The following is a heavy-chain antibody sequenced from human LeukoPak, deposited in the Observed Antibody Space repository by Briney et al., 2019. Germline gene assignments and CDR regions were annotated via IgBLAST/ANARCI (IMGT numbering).Heavy chain of an antibody. CDR2: ISNGGTTT. D-gene: IGHD6-25*01. V-gene: IGHV3-11*04. Sequence: GGSLRLSCAASGSTFSDNYMSWIRQAPGKGLEWVSYISNGGTTTKYADSVEGRFTISRDNAKNFLYLQMNSLRAEDTAVYFCASEPRLLDHWGQGTLVTVSS. J-gene: IGHJ4*02. CDR1: GSTFSDNY. CDR3: ASEPRLLDH.